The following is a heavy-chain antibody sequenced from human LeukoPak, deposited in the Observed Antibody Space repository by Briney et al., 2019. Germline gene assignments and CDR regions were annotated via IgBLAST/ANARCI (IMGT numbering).Heavy chain of an antibody. CDR2: ISYDGSNK. CDR3: ARDLYYYDSSGFFDY. V-gene: IGHV3-30*04. D-gene: IGHD3-22*01. J-gene: IGHJ4*02. Sequence: PGGSLRLSCAASGFTFSSFAMHWVRQAPGKGLEWVAVISYDGSNKYCADSVKGRFTISRDNSKNTLYPQMNSLRAEDTAVYYCARDLYYYDSSGFFDYWGQGTLVTVSS. CDR1: GFTFSSFA.